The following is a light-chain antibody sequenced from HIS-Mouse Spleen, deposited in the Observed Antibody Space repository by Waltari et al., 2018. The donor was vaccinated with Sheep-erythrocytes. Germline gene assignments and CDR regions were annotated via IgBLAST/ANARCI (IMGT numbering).Light chain of an antibody. CDR2: DAS. CDR1: QDISNY. V-gene: IGKV1-33*01. Sequence: QMTQSPSSLSASVGDRVTMTGQVSQDISNYLNWYQQKPGKAPKLLIYDASNLETGVPSRFSGSGSGTDFTFTISSLQPEDIATYYCQQYDNLPLTFGGGTKVEIK. J-gene: IGKJ4*01. CDR3: QQYDNLPLT.